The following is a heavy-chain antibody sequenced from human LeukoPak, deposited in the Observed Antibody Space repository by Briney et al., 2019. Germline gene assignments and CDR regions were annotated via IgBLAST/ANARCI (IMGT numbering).Heavy chain of an antibody. D-gene: IGHD5-12*01. J-gene: IGHJ4*02. CDR1: GYSISSGYY. V-gene: IGHV4-38-2*02. Sequence: SETLSLTCTVSGYSISSGYYWGWIRQPPGKGLEWIGYIYYSGSTNYNPSLKSRVTISVDTSKNQFSLKLSSVTAADTAVYYCARLLKRGYSGYEGYWGQGTLVTVSS. CDR2: IYYSGST. CDR3: ARLLKRGYSGYEGY.